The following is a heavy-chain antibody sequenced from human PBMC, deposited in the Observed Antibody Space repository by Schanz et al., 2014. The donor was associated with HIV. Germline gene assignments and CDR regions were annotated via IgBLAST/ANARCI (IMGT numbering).Heavy chain of an antibody. CDR1: GSTFTTYY. CDR3: VRGDTVFEY. CDR2: IKEDGAGE. D-gene: IGHD5-18*01. Sequence: EVHLVESGGGLVQPGGSLRLSCVASGSTFTTYYMSWVRQAPGKGLEWVANIKEDGAGEYYVGSVKGRFTISRDNVKNSVHLQMTNLRADDTAVYYCVRGDTVFEYWGQGTLVTVS. J-gene: IGHJ4*02. V-gene: IGHV3-7*01.